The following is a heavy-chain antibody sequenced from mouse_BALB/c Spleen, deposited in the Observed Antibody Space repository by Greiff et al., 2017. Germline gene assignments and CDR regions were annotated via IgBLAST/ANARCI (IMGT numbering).Heavy chain of an antibody. V-gene: IGHV5-6-5*01. J-gene: IGHJ2*01. CDR1: GFTFSSYA. CDR3: ARGEDYGYY. Sequence: EVQVVESGGGLVKPGGSLKLSCAASGFTFSSYAMSWVRQTPEKRLEWVASISSGGSTYYPDSVKGRFTISRDNARNILYLQMSSLRSEDTAMYYCARGEDYGYYWGQGTTLTVSS. D-gene: IGHD1-2*01. CDR2: ISSGGST.